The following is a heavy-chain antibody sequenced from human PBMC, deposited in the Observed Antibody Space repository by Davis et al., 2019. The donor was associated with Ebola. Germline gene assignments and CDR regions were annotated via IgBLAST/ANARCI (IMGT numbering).Heavy chain of an antibody. Sequence: GESLKISCAASGFTFSNAWMNWVRQAPGKGLEWVGRIKSKTDGGTTDYAAPVKGRFTISRDDSKNTLYLQMNSLKTEDTAVYYCTSGGSGSYEVDYWGQGTLVTVSS. CDR2: IKSKTDGGTT. J-gene: IGHJ4*02. CDR1: GFTFSNAW. V-gene: IGHV3-15*07. CDR3: TSGGSGSYEVDY. D-gene: IGHD1-26*01.